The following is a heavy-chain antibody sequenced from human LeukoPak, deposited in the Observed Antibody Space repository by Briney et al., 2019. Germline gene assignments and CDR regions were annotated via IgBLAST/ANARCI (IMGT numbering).Heavy chain of an antibody. CDR3: ARRGYSYGLDY. J-gene: IGHJ4*02. D-gene: IGHD5-18*01. V-gene: IGHV4-59*01. Sequence: SETLSLTCTVSGGSISSYYWSWIRRPPGKGLEWIGYIYYSGSTNYNPSLKSRVTISVDTSKNQFSLKLSSVTAADTAVYYCARRGYSYGLDYWGQGTLVTVSS. CDR2: IYYSGST. CDR1: GGSISSYY.